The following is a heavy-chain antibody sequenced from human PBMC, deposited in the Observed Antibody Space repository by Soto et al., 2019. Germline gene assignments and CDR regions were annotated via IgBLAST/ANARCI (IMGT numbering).Heavy chain of an antibody. V-gene: IGHV4-30-4*01. D-gene: IGHD6-13*01. CDR3: ARDSRRPKNSSSWLT. CDR2: IYYSGST. Sequence: PSETLSLTCTVSGGSISSGGYYWSWIRQPPGKGLEWIGYIYYSGSTYYNPSLKSRVTISVDTSKNQFSLKLSSVTAADTAVYYCARDSRRPKNSSSWLTWGQGTLVTVSS. CDR1: GGSISSGGYY. J-gene: IGHJ5*02.